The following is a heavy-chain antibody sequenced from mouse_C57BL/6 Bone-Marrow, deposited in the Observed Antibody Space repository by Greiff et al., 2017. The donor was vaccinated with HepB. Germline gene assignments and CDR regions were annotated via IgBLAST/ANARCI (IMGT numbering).Heavy chain of an antibody. V-gene: IGHV5-6*02. CDR1: GFTFSSYG. CDR2: ISSGGSYT. Sequence: EVMLVESGGDLVKPGGSLKLSCAASGFTFSSYGMSWVRQTPDKRLEWVATISSGGSYTYYPDSVKGRFTISRDNAKNTLYLQMSSLKSEDTAMYYCARHPLYYDYLYAMDYWGQGTSVTVSS. J-gene: IGHJ4*01. CDR3: ARHPLYYDYLYAMDY. D-gene: IGHD2-4*01.